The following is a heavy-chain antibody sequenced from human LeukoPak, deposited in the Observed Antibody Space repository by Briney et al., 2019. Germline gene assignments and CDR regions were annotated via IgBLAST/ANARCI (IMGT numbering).Heavy chain of an antibody. CDR2: LSTSTTRT. CDR3: AKDSGVLRHFDWLSYFDY. J-gene: IGHJ4*02. V-gene: IGHV3-23*01. CDR1: GFTFDDYG. Sequence: GGSLRLSCAASGFTFDDYGMSWVRPAPGEGLEWVSTLSTSTTRTYYADSVKGRFTISRDHSKRTLYLQMNSLRAEDTAVYYCAKDSGVLRHFDWLSYFDYWGQGTLVTVSS. D-gene: IGHD3-9*01.